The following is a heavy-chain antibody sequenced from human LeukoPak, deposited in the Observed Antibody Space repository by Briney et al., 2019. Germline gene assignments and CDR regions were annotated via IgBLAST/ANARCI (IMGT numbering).Heavy chain of an antibody. D-gene: IGHD3-3*01. CDR1: GYTFTGYY. Sequence: ASVKVSCKASGYTFTGYYMHWVRQAPGQGLEWMGWINPNSGGTNYAQKFQGRVTMTRDTSISTAYMELSRLRSDDTAVYYCARGGPLRFLEWLYIDYWGQGTLVTVSS. V-gene: IGHV1-2*02. CDR2: INPNSGGT. J-gene: IGHJ4*02. CDR3: ARGGPLRFLEWLYIDY.